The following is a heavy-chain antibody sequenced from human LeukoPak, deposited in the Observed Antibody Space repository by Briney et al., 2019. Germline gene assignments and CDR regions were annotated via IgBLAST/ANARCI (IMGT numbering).Heavy chain of an antibody. Sequence: GGSLRLSCAASGFTFSSYAMHWVRQAPGKGLEWVAVISYDGSNKYYADSVKGRFSMSRDKSKNTVYLQMNSLTPEDTAVYYCARGAGLDSSIEYWGQGTLVTVSS. D-gene: IGHD6-13*01. CDR2: ISYDGSNK. CDR3: ARGAGLDSSIEY. J-gene: IGHJ4*02. CDR1: GFTFSSYA. V-gene: IGHV3-30*04.